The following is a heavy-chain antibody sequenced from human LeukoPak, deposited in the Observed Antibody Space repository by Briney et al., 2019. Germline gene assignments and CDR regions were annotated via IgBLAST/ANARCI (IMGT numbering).Heavy chain of an antibody. CDR2: IGTAGDT. CDR3: ARRSNYCGGGSCSFDI. J-gene: IGHJ3*02. Sequence: GGSLRLSCAASGFTFSSYDMHWVRQATGKGLEWVSAIGTAGDTYYPGSVKGRFTISRDNSKNTLYLQVFSLRAEDTAVYYCARRSNYCGGGSCSFDIWGQGTMVTVSS. D-gene: IGHD2-15*01. CDR1: GFTFSSYD. V-gene: IGHV3-13*01.